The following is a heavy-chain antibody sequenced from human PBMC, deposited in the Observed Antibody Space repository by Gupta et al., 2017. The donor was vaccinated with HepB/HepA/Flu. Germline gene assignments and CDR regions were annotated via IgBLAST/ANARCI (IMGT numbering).Heavy chain of an antibody. CDR1: EDTFRHYA. CDR3: ARAWYTNTWYPLFDY. V-gene: IGHV1-69*04. D-gene: IGHD6-13*01. J-gene: IGHJ4*02. CDR2: IIPFLDTT. Sequence: QVQLVQSGAEVKRPGSSVKVCCKASEDTFRHYAIRWVPQAPGQGLEWMGRIIPFLDTTNYAQNLQGRVTFSADRSTSTAYMELSSLRSEDTAMYYCARAWYTNTWYPLFDYWGQGTLVTVSS.